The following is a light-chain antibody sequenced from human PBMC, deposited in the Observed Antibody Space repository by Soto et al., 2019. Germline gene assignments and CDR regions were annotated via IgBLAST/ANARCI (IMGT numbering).Light chain of an antibody. V-gene: IGLV2-14*01. Sequence: QSLLAQPASLSGSPGQTITISCTGTSSDVGRYNTVSWYQHHPGKAPKLIIYEVTHRPAGISDRFSASKSGNTASLTISGLQAEDEADYYCNSLRVNHLYVFGSGTKVTVL. J-gene: IGLJ1*01. CDR2: EVT. CDR3: NSLRVNHLYV. CDR1: SSDVGRYNT.